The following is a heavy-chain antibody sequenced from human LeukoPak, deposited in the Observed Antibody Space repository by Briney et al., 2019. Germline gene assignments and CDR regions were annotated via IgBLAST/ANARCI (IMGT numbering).Heavy chain of an antibody. CDR3: AKDPRLNYYDSSGYYYD. Sequence: GGSLRLSCAASGFTFSSYAMHWVRQAPGKGLEWVAFIHSDGSNKHYADSVKGRFTISRDNSKNTLYLQMNSLRAEDTAVYYCAKDPRLNYYDSSGYYYDWGQGTLVTVSS. CDR2: IHSDGSNK. V-gene: IGHV3-30*02. D-gene: IGHD3-22*01. J-gene: IGHJ4*02. CDR1: GFTFSSYA.